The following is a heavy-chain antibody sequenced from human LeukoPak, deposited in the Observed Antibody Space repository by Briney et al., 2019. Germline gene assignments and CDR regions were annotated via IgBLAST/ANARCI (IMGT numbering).Heavy chain of an antibody. V-gene: IGHV1-46*01. J-gene: IGHJ5*02. CDR2: INPSGGST. D-gene: IGHD2-2*03. CDR3: ARVGYCSSTSCARVTWFDP. Sequence: GASVTVSCTASGYTFTSYYMHWVRQAPGQGLEWMGIINPSGGSTSYAQKFQGRVTMTRDTSTSTVYMELSSLRSEDTAVYYCARVGYCSSTSCARVTWFDPWGQGTLVTVSS. CDR1: GYTFTSYY.